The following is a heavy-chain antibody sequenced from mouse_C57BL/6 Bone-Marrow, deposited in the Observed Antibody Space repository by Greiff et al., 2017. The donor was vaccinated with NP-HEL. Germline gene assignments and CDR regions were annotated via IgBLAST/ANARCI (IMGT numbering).Heavy chain of an antibody. J-gene: IGHJ2*01. CDR2: ISDGGSYT. V-gene: IGHV5-4*01. CDR3: ARERIYYYGSSYGYFDY. CDR1: GFTFSSYA. D-gene: IGHD1-1*01. Sequence: DVQLQESGGGLVKPGGSLKLSCAASGFTFSSYAMSWVRQTPEKRLEWVATISDGGSYTYYPDNVKGRFTLSRDNAKNNLYLQMSDLKSEDTAMYYCARERIYYYGSSYGYFDYWGQGTTLTVSS.